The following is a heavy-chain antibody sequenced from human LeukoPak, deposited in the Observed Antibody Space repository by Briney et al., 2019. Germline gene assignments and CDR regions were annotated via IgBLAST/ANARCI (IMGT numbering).Heavy chain of an antibody. Sequence: SETLSLTCTVSGDSVSSASYYWSWIRQSPGKGLEWIGYIYYSGTTNYNASLKSRVTISMDTSKNQFSLNLTSVTAADTAVYYCARDPGYCSGGSCGNFDYWGQGTLVTVSS. CDR1: GDSVSSASYY. J-gene: IGHJ4*02. D-gene: IGHD2-15*01. CDR3: ARDPGYCSGGSCGNFDY. V-gene: IGHV4-61*01. CDR2: IYYSGTT.